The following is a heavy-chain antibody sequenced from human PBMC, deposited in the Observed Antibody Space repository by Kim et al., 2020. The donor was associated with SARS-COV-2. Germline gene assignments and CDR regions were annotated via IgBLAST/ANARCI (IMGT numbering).Heavy chain of an antibody. D-gene: IGHD2-21*01. CDR1: GFTFSSYA. V-gene: IGHV3-30*18. Sequence: GGSLRLSCVASGFTFSSYAMHWVRQAPGKGLEWVAVISYDGSKKYYADSVKRRFTISRDNAKNTLYLQMNSLRAEDTAVYYYAKTDVKLLISELDYWGQGTLVTVSS. J-gene: IGHJ4*02. CDR3: AKTDVKLLISELDY. CDR2: ISYDGSKK.